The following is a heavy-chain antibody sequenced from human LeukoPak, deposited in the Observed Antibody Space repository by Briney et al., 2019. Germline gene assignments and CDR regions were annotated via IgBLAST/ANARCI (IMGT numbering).Heavy chain of an antibody. CDR1: GYTFTGYY. J-gene: IGHJ4*02. CDR3: ARGSREWLLSTFDY. Sequence: ASVKVSCKASGYTFTGYYMHWVRQAPGQGLEWMGRINPNSGGTNYAQKFQGRVTMTRDTSISTAYMELSRLRSDDTAVYHCARGSREWLLSTFDYWGQGTLVTVSS. D-gene: IGHD3-3*01. V-gene: IGHV1-2*06. CDR2: INPNSGGT.